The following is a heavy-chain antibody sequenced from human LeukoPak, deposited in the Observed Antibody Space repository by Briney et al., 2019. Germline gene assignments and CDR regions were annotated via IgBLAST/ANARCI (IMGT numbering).Heavy chain of an antibody. V-gene: IGHV1-2*06. D-gene: IGHD3-3*01. CDR2: INPNSGGT. CDR3: ARGTTLLEWLLSSTDY. J-gene: IGHJ4*02. CDR1: GYTFTGYY. Sequence: ASVKVSCKASGYTFTGYYMHWVRQAPGQGLEWMGRINPNSGGTNYAQKFQGRVTMTRDTSISTAYMELSRLRSDDTAVYYCARGTTLLEWLLSSTDYWGQGTLVTVSS.